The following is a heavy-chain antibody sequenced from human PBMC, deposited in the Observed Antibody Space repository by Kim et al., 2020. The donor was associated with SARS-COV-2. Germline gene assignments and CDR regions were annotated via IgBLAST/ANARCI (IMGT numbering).Heavy chain of an antibody. CDR2: IYSGGSST. CDR3: AKVIPLWSYEYNDY. V-gene: IGHV3-23*03. J-gene: IGHJ4*02. Sequence: GGSLRLSCAASGFTFSSYAMSWVRQAPGKGLEWVSGIYSGGSSTYYADSVKGRFTISRDNAKNTLYLQMNSLRAEDTAVYYCAKVIPLWSYEYNDYWGQGTLVTVSS. CDR1: GFTFSSYA. D-gene: IGHD5-12*01.